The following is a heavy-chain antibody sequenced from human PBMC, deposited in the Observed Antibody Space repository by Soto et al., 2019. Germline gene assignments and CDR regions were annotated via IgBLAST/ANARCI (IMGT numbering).Heavy chain of an antibody. J-gene: IGHJ4*02. V-gene: IGHV1-46*01. D-gene: IGHD3-3*01. CDR3: ARDGDFWRWDY. CDR1: GYSFSDFY. CDR2: ISPSGGST. Sequence: ASVKVSCKTSGYSFSDFYMHWVRQAPGQGLEWMGIISPSGGSTTYAQKFQGRVIMTRDTSTSTIYMELSSLRFEDTAVYYCARDGDFWRWDYWGQGTQVTVSS.